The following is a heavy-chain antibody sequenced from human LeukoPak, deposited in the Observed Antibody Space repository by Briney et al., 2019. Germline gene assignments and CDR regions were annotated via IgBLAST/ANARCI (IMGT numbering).Heavy chain of an antibody. CDR2: ISTDGKST. CDR3: VRDYQFIQEV. J-gene: IGHJ6*02. D-gene: IGHD2-2*01. CDR1: GFTFSNYW. V-gene: IGHV3-74*01. Sequence: GGSLRLSCVASGFTFSNYWMLWVRQAPGKGLMWVSLISTDGKSTRYAESVKGRFTISRDNAKNSLYLQMDILRVEDTALYFCVRDYQFIQEVWGQGTAVTVSS.